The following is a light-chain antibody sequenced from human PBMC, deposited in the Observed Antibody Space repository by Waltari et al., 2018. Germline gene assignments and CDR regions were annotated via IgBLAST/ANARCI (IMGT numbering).Light chain of an antibody. CDR3: MQSLQAVWT. CDR1: QSCRQSNGKNK. CDR2: LGS. V-gene: IGKV2-28*01. Sequence: QSCRQSNGKNKCDWYLQKPGQSPHLLFLLGSIRAAGVPDRFSGSGSGTDCTLKISRLEAEDVGVYYCMQSLQAVWTFGQGTNVEIK. J-gene: IGKJ1*01.